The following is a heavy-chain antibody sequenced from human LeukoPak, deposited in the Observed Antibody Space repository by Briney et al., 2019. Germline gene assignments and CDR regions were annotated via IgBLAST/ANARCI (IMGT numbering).Heavy chain of an antibody. CDR1: GGSISPYY. Sequence: SETLSLTCTVSGGSISPYYWSWIRQPPGKGLEWIGYIYYLGSTKYNPSLRSRVTISVDTSKNQFSLKLSSVTAADTAVYYCARALYYSSGYFFFDYWGQGILVTVSS. CDR3: ARALYYSSGYFFFDY. D-gene: IGHD3-22*01. J-gene: IGHJ4*02. V-gene: IGHV4-59*01. CDR2: IYYLGST.